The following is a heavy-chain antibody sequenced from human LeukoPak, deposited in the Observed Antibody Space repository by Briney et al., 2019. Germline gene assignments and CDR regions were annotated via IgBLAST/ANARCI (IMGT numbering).Heavy chain of an antibody. D-gene: IGHD3-22*01. J-gene: IGHJ4*02. Sequence: PGGSLRLSCAASGFSFGNCGMHWVRQAPGKGLEWVAVISYDGSNKDYADSVKGRFTISRDNSKNTLYLQMNSLRAEDTAVYYCAKDSLQWFYNPPDYWGQGNLVTVS. CDR3: AKDSLQWFYNPPDY. CDR2: ISYDGSNK. V-gene: IGHV3-30*18. CDR1: GFSFGNCG.